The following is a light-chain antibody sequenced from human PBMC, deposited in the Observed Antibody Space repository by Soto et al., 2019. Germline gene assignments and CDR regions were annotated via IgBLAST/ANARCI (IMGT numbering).Light chain of an antibody. J-gene: IGKJ2*01. CDR3: MQASQFPPYT. Sequence: DVVLTQTPLSSPATLGQPASISCRSSQSLLHRDGRTYLSWLQQRPGQPPRLLIHQVSNRLSGVPARFSGSGAGTDFTLKISRVESDDVGVYYCMQASQFPPYTFGQGTKLEIE. CDR2: QVS. CDR1: QSLLHRDGRTY. V-gene: IGKV2-24*01.